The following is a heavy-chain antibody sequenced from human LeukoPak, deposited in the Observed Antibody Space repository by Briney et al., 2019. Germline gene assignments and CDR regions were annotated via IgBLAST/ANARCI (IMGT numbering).Heavy chain of an antibody. CDR1: GFTFSSYA. D-gene: IGHD3-22*01. J-gene: IGHJ4*02. CDR3: AKRPYYYDSSGYYNY. CDR2: ISGSGGST. V-gene: IGHV3-23*01. Sequence: GGSLRLSCAASGFTFSSYAMSRVRQAPGKGLEWVSAISGSGGSTYYADSVKGRFTISRDNSKNTLYLQMNSLRAEDTAVYYCAKRPYYYDSSGYYNYWGQGTLVTVSS.